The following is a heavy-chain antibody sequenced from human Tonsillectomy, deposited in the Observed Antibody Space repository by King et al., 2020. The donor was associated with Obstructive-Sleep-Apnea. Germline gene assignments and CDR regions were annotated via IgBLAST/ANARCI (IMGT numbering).Heavy chain of an antibody. V-gene: IGHV5-10-1*03. CDR3: ARQNLIGGTDASDI. Sequence: VQLVESGAEVKKPGESLRISCKGSGYSFNTYWISWVRQMPGKGLEWMGRIDPSDSYTNYSPSFQGDVTISTDKSTSTAYLQWSSLKASDTAMYYCARQNLIGGTDASDIWRQGTMVTVSS. J-gene: IGHJ3*02. D-gene: IGHD4-23*01. CDR2: IDPSDSYT. CDR1: GYSFNTYW.